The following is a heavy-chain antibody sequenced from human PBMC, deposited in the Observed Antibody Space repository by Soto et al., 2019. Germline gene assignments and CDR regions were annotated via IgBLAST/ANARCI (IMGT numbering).Heavy chain of an antibody. V-gene: IGHV4-39*01. J-gene: IGHJ3*02. CDR3: ARTQDDYGDDAFDI. D-gene: IGHD4-17*01. CDR1: GGSISSSSYY. CDR2: IYYSGST. Sequence: PSETLSLTCTVSGGSISSSSYYWGWIRQPPGKGLEWIGSIYYSGSTYYNPSLKSRVTISVDTSKNQFSLKLSSVTAADTAVYYCARTQDDYGDDAFDIWGQGTMVT.